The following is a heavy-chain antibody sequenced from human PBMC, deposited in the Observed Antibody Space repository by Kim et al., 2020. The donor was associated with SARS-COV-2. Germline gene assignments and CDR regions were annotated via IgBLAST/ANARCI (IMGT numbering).Heavy chain of an antibody. CDR2: IDPSDSYT. Sequence: GESLKISCKGSGYSFTSYWISWVRQMPGKGLEWMGRIDPSDSYTNYSPSFQGHVTISADKSISTAYLQWSSLKASDTAMYYCARLSSDIVVVPAAIVDPENYYYYGMDVWGQGTTVTVSS. D-gene: IGHD2-2*02. CDR1: GYSFTSYW. J-gene: IGHJ6*02. V-gene: IGHV5-10-1*01. CDR3: ARLSSDIVVVPAAIVDPENYYYYGMDV.